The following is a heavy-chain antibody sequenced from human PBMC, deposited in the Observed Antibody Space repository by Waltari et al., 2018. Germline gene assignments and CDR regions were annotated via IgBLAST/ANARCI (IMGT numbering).Heavy chain of an antibody. CDR3: ARDLFGGADY. CDR2: ISYDGSNK. V-gene: IGHV3-30-3*01. CDR1: GFTFSSYA. D-gene: IGHD3-10*01. J-gene: IGHJ4*02. Sequence: QVQLVESGGGVVQPGRSLRLSCAASGFTFSSYAMHWVRQAPGKGLEWVAVISYDGSNKYYADSVKGRFTISRDNSKNTLYLQMNSLRAEDTAVYYCARDLFGGADYWGQGTLVTVSP.